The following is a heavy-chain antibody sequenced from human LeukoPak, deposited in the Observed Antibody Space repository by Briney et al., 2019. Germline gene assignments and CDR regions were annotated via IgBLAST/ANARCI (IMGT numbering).Heavy chain of an antibody. Sequence: GASVKVSCKASGGTFSSYAISWVRQAPGQGLEWMGGIIPIFGTANYAQKFQGRVTITADESTGTAYMELSSLRSEDTAVYYCASTIPLAAAGTFDYWGQGTLVTVSS. CDR3: ASTIPLAAAGTFDY. D-gene: IGHD6-13*01. J-gene: IGHJ4*02. CDR2: IIPIFGTA. V-gene: IGHV1-69*01. CDR1: GGTFSSYA.